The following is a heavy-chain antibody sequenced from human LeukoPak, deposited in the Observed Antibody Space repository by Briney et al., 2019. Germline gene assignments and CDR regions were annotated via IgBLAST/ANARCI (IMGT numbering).Heavy chain of an antibody. CDR2: INHSGST. CDR3: ARGLRYYGSGSYYNGGGYFDY. J-gene: IGHJ4*02. Sequence: SETLSLTCAVYGGSFSGYYWSWIRQPPGKGREWIGEINHSGSTNYNPSLKSRVTISVDTSKNQFSLKLSSVTAADTAVYYCARGLRYYGSGSYYNGGGYFDYCGQGTLVTVSS. V-gene: IGHV4-34*01. CDR1: GGSFSGYY. D-gene: IGHD3-10*01.